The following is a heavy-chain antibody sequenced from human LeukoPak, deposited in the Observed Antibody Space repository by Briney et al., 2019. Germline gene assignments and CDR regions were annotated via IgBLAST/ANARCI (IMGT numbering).Heavy chain of an antibody. CDR2: IYYSGST. CDR3: ARHRAGILDY. J-gene: IGHJ4*02. V-gene: IGHV4-39*01. D-gene: IGHD1-14*01. CDR1: GGSISSSSYY. Sequence: SETPSLTCTVSGGSISSSSYYWGWIRQPPGKGLEWIGSIYYSGSTYYNPSLKSRVTISVDTSKNQFSLKLSSVTAADTAVYYCARHRAGILDYWGQGTLVTVSS.